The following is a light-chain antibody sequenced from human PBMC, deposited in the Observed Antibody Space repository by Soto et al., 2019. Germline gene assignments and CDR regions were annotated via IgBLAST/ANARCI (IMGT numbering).Light chain of an antibody. CDR3: QQRSNWLT. V-gene: IGKV3-11*01. Sequence: EIVLTQSPATLSLSPGERATLSCTASQSVSSYLAWYQQKPGQAPRLLIYDASNRATGIPARFSGSGSETVFTLTISGLEPEDFAVYYCQQRSNWLTFGGGTKVAIK. CDR2: DAS. J-gene: IGKJ4*01. CDR1: QSVSSY.